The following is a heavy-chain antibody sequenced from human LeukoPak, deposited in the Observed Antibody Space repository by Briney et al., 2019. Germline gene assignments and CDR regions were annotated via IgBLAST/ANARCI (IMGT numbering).Heavy chain of an antibody. Sequence: ASVKVSCKVSGYTLTELSMHWVRQAPGKGLEWMGGFDPEDGETIYAQKFQGRVTMTEDTSTDTAHMELSSLRSEDTAVYYCATSRTAMVSGPEYYFDYWGQGTLVTVSS. CDR2: FDPEDGET. CDR3: ATSRTAMVSGPEYYFDY. CDR1: GYTLTELS. D-gene: IGHD5-18*01. V-gene: IGHV1-24*01. J-gene: IGHJ4*02.